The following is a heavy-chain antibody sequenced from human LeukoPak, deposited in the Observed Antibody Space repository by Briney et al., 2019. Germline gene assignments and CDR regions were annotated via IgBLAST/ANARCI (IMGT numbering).Heavy chain of an antibody. V-gene: IGHV5-51*01. D-gene: IGHD5-18*01. Sequence: GESLKTSCKASGYSFTSYWIGWVRQMPGKGLEWMGIIYPDDSDTRYSPSFQGQVTISADKSISTAYLLWSSLKASDTAMYYCARLVDTTMADYWGQGSLVTVSS. J-gene: IGHJ4*02. CDR3: ARLVDTTMADY. CDR1: GYSFTSYW. CDR2: IYPDDSDT.